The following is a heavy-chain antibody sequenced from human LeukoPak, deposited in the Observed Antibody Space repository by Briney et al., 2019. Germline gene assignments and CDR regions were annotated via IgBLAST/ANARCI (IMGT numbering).Heavy chain of an antibody. CDR2: IKSKADGGTT. V-gene: IGHV3-15*01. J-gene: IGHJ4*02. Sequence: GGSLRLSCAASGFTFSNVWMNWVRQAPGKGLEWVGRIKSKADGGTTDYAVPVKGRFTISRDDSYNTLYLQMNSLKTEDTAVYYCTPDYGSGGFFDYWGQGTLVTVSS. D-gene: IGHD3-10*01. CDR1: GFTFSNVW. CDR3: TPDYGSGGFFDY.